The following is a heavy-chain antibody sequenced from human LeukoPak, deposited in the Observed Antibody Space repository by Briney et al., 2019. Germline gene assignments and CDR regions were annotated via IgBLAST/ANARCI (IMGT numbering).Heavy chain of an antibody. CDR1: GFTFSGSA. CDR2: IRSKANSYAT. V-gene: IGHV3-73*01. J-gene: IGHJ4*02. CDR3: TRGYQLPGSDY. Sequence: GGSLKLSCAASGFTFSGSAMHWARQASGKGLEWVGRIRSKANSYATAYAASVKGRFTISRDDSKNTAYLQMNSLKTEDTAVYYCTRGYQLPGSDYWGQGTLVTVSS. D-gene: IGHD2-2*01.